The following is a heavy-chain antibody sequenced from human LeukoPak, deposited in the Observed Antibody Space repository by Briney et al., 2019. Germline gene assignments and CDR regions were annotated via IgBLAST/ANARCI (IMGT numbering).Heavy chain of an antibody. CDR2: ISGSGGST. CDR3: AQSVLRFLEWFQNYGMDV. CDR1: GFTFSSYA. V-gene: IGHV3-23*01. J-gene: IGHJ6*02. Sequence: GGSLRLSCAASGFTFSSYALSWVCQAPGKGLEWFAAISGSGGSTYYADSVKGRFTISRDNSKNTLYLQMNSLRAEDTAVYYCAQSVLRFLEWFQNYGMDVWGQGTTVTVSS. D-gene: IGHD3-3*01.